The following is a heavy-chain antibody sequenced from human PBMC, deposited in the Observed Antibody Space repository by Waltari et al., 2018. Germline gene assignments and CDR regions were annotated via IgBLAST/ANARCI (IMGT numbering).Heavy chain of an antibody. Sequence: QVQLQQSGPGLVKPSQTLSLTCAISGDSVSSNNAAWHWSRQSPSRGLEWLGRTYYRSKWYYDYAVSVKSRISINPDTSKNQFSLQLNSLTPEDTAVYYCARGDCSSTTCSHLFYYHYYAMDVWGQGTTVTVSS. J-gene: IGHJ6*02. D-gene: IGHD2-2*01. CDR1: GDSVSSNNAA. V-gene: IGHV6-1*01. CDR2: TYYRSKWYY. CDR3: ARGDCSSTTCSHLFYYHYYAMDV.